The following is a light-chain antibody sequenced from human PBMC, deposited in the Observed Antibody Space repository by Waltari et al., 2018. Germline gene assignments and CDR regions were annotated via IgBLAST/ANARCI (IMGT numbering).Light chain of an antibody. Sequence: EVVLTQSPGTLSLSPGERATLSCRASQRVSSSYLAWYQQKPGQAPRLLIYVTSSRATGIPDRFSGSGSGTDFTLTISRLEPEDFAVYYCQQYGTSPTFGQGTKVEIK. CDR2: VTS. CDR3: QQYGTSPT. CDR1: QRVSSSY. J-gene: IGKJ2*01. V-gene: IGKV3-20*01.